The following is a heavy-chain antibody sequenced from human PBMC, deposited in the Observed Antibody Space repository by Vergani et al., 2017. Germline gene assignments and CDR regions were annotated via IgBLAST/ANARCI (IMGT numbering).Heavy chain of an antibody. J-gene: IGHJ5*02. CDR1: GGSISSYY. CDR2: IYYSGST. D-gene: IGHD2-2*02. CDR3: ARGRIDCSSTSCYTPWFDP. Sequence: QVQLQESGPGLVKPSETLSLTCTVSGGSISSYYWSWIRQPPGKGLEWIGYIYYSGSTNYNPSLKSRVTISVDTSNNQFSLKLSSVTAADTAVYYCARGRIDCSSTSCYTPWFDPWGQGTLVTVSS. V-gene: IGHV4-59*01.